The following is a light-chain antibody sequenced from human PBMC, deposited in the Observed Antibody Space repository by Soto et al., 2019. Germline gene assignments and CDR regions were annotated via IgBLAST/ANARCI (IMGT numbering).Light chain of an antibody. CDR3: CSYTSSSSPSYL. CDR2: DVS. J-gene: IGLJ1*01. V-gene: IGLV2-14*01. CDR1: SSDVGGYNY. Sequence: QSVLTQPASVSGSPGQSITISCTGTSSDVGGYNYVSWYQQHPGKAPKLMIYDVSDRPSGVSNRFSGSKSGNTASLTISGLQAEDEAYYYCCSYTSSSSPSYLLGTGPKATVL.